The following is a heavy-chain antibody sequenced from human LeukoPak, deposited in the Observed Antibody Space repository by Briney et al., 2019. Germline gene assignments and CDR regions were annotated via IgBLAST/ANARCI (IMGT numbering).Heavy chain of an antibody. CDR2: ISGSGGST. V-gene: IGHV3-23*01. CDR1: GFTFSSYA. CDR3: ARAHLSSSSTDYMDV. J-gene: IGHJ6*03. Sequence: GGSLRPSCAASGFTFSSYAMSWVRQAPGKGLEWVSAISGSGGSTYYADSVKGRFTISRDNSKNTLSLQMNSLRPEDTAVYYCARAHLSSSSTDYMDVWGKGTTVTVSS. D-gene: IGHD6-6*01.